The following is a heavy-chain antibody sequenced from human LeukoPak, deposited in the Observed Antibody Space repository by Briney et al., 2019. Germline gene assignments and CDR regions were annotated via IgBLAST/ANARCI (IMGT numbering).Heavy chain of an antibody. CDR3: ARGDIYASGVDQ. CDR2: IIPIFGTA. J-gene: IGHJ4*02. Sequence: SVKVSCRASGGTFSSYGISWVRQAPGQGLEWMGGIIPIFGTANYAQKFQGRVTITADESTTTAYMELSSLRCEDTAVYYCARGDIYASGVDQWGQGTLVTVSS. CDR1: GGTFSSYG. D-gene: IGHD3-10*01. V-gene: IGHV1-69*13.